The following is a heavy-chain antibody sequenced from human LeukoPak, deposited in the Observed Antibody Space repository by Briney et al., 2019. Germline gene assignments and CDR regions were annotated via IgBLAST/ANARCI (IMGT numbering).Heavy chain of an antibody. V-gene: IGHV3-23*01. CDR3: AKRAPGYYFDY. CDR1: GFTFTSYA. CDR2: FGDAT. J-gene: IGHJ4*02. D-gene: IGHD6-13*01. Sequence: GGSLGLSCAASGFTFTSYAMSWVRQAPGKGLEWVSTFGDATYYADSVKGRFTISRDNSKNTLYLQMNSLRADDTAVYYCAKRAPGYYFDYWGQGTLVTVSS.